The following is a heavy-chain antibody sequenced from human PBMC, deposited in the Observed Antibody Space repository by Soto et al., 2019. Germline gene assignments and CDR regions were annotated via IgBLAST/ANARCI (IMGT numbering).Heavy chain of an antibody. Sequence: GGSLRLSCAASGFTFSDYYMSWIRQAPGKGLEWVAVISYDGSNKYYADSVKGRFTISRDNSKNTLYLQMNSLRAEDTAVYYCARDSSGSSAYYFDYWGQGTLVTVSS. V-gene: IGHV3-30-3*01. CDR2: ISYDGSNK. D-gene: IGHD6-19*01. J-gene: IGHJ4*02. CDR3: ARDSSGSSAYYFDY. CDR1: GFTFSDYY.